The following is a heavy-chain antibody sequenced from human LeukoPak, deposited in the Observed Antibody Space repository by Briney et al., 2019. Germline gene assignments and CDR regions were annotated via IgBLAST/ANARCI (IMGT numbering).Heavy chain of an antibody. J-gene: IGHJ3*02. V-gene: IGHV3-23*01. CDR3: AKTRYYLEDAFDI. CDR1: GFTFSSYG. D-gene: IGHD3-10*01. Sequence: GGSLRLSCAASGFTFSSYGMSWVRQAPGKGLEWVSAISGSGGSTYYADSVKGRFTISRDNSKNTLYLQMNSLRAEDTAVYYCAKTRYYLEDAFDIWGQGTMVTVSS. CDR2: ISGSGGST.